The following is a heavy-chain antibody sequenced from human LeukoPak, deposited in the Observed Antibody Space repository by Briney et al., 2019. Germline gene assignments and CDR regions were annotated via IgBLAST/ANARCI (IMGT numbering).Heavy chain of an antibody. J-gene: IGHJ6*02. D-gene: IGHD3-22*01. Sequence: PSETLSLTCTVSGGSISSGGYFWSWIRQHPGKGLEWIGYISYSGNTYYNPSLKSRVAISVETSKNQFSLRLSSVTAADTAVYYCASQYYYDSSGSWGQDYYAMDVWGQGTTVTVSS. CDR3: ASQYYYDSSGSWGQDYYAMDV. CDR1: GGSISSGGYF. V-gene: IGHV4-31*03. CDR2: ISYSGNT.